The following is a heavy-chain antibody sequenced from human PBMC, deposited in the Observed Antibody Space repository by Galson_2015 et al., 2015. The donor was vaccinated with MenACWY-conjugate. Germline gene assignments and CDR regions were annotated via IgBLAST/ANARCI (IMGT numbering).Heavy chain of an antibody. Sequence: ETLSLTCTVSGGSVGSSRYSWGWIRQPPGKGLEWIGSFYYSGSTYYNPSLKSRVTISVDTSKNQFSLNLNSATASDTAVYYCARNCNPWYSSLPYYFDYWGQGTLVTVSS. CDR3: ARNCNPWYSSLPYYFDY. CDR1: GGSVGSSRYS. CDR2: FYYSGST. J-gene: IGHJ4*02. D-gene: IGHD6-19*01. V-gene: IGHV4-39*01.